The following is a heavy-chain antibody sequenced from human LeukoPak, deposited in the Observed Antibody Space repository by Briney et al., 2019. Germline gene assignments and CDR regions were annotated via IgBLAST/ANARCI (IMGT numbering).Heavy chain of an antibody. CDR1: GYTFTSYD. CDR3: ARNYDSSGNDAFDI. Sequence: ASVKVSCKASGYTFTSYDINWVRQATGQGLECMGWMNPNSGNTGYAQKFQGRVTITRNTSISTAYMELSSLRSEDTAVYYCARNYDSSGNDAFDIWGQGTMVTVSS. J-gene: IGHJ3*02. D-gene: IGHD3-22*01. CDR2: MNPNSGNT. V-gene: IGHV1-8*03.